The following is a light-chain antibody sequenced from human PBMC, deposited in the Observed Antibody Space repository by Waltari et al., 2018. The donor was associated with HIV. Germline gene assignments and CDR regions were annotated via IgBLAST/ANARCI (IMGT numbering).Light chain of an antibody. CDR3: QHYNTYPWT. CDR1: QSISSW. V-gene: IGKV1-5*03. CDR2: KAS. J-gene: IGKJ1*01. Sequence: DIQMTQSPSTLSASVGDRVTITCRASQSISSWLAWYQQKPGKAPKLLIYKASSLETGVPPRFSGSGSGTEFTLTISSLQPDDCATYYCQHYNTYPWTFGQGTKVEIK.